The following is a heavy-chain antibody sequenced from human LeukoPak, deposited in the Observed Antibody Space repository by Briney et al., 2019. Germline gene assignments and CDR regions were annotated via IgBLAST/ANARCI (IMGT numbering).Heavy chain of an antibody. CDR3: ASGHGDLFDY. V-gene: IGHV3-21*01. Sequence: PGGSLRLSCAASRFTFNSYSMNWVRQAPGKGLEWVSSISSSSSYIYYADSVKGRFTISRDNAKNSLYLQMNSLRAEDTAVYYCASGHGDLFDYWGQGTLVTVSS. D-gene: IGHD4-17*01. CDR2: ISSSSSYI. CDR1: RFTFNSYS. J-gene: IGHJ4*02.